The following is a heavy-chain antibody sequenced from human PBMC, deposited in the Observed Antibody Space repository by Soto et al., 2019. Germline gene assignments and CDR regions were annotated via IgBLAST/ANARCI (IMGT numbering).Heavy chain of an antibody. V-gene: IGHV3-30*18. J-gene: IGHJ4*02. D-gene: IGHD3-22*01. CDR1: GFTFSSYG. CDR2: ISYDGSNK. Sequence: PGGSLRLSCAASGFTFSSYGMHWVRQAPGKGLEWVAVISYDGSNKYYADSVKGRFTISRDNSKNTLYLQMNSLRAEDTAVYYCAKAPIPMMEERKGIDYWGQGTLVTVSS. CDR3: AKAPIPMMEERKGIDY.